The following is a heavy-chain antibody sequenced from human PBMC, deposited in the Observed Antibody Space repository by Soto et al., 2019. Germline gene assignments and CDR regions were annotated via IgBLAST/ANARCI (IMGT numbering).Heavy chain of an antibody. CDR1: GFTFSSYA. CDR3: VSFVVVPAGVPFDY. Sequence: EVPLLESGGGLVQPGGSLRLSCAASGFTFSSYAMSWVRQAPGKGLEWVSAISGSGGSTYYADSVKGRFTISRDNSKNTLYLQMNSLRAEDTAVYYCVSFVVVPAGVPFDYWGQGTLVTVSS. V-gene: IGHV3-23*01. CDR2: ISGSGGST. J-gene: IGHJ4*02. D-gene: IGHD2-2*01.